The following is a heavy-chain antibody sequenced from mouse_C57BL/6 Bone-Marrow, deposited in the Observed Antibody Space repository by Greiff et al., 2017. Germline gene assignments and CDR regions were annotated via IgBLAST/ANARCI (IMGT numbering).Heavy chain of an antibody. CDR1: GFTFSSYG. D-gene: IGHD1-1*01. CDR3: ARHGGYYSCSPYYFDY. V-gene: IGHV5-6*01. CDR2: ISSGGSYT. Sequence: VQLKESGGDLVKPGGSLKLSCAASGFTFSSYGMSWVRQTPDKRLEWVATISSGGSYTYYPDSVKGRFTISRDNAKNTLYLQMSSLKSEDTAMYYCARHGGYYSCSPYYFDYWGQGTTLTVSS. J-gene: IGHJ2*01.